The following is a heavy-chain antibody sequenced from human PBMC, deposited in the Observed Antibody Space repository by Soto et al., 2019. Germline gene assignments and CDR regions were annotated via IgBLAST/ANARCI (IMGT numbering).Heavy chain of an antibody. CDR2: IIPIFGTA. CDR3: ARLGPNYDILTGYQDYYYYGMDV. V-gene: IGHV1-69*01. Sequence: QVQLVQSGAEVKKPGSSVKVSCKASGGTFSSYAISWVRQAPGQGLEWMGGIIPIFGTANYAQKFQGRVTITADESTSTAYMELSSLRSEDTAVYYCARLGPNYDILTGYQDYYYYGMDVWGQGTTVTVSS. D-gene: IGHD3-9*01. CDR1: GGTFSSYA. J-gene: IGHJ6*02.